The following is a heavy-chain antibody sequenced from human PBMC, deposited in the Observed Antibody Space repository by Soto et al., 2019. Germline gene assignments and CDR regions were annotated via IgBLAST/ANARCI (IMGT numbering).Heavy chain of an antibody. D-gene: IGHD4-17*01. CDR3: ARTTAVPNTLRSRYFFDY. CDR2: VYYSGTT. J-gene: IGHJ4*02. V-gene: IGHV4-61*01. CDR1: GGSVSNKTYY. Sequence: SETLSLSCCVSGGSVSNKTYYGSWIRQPPGKRLEWIGYVYYSGTTNYNPSLKSRVTISVDLSKNQFSLRLSSVTTADTALYYCARTTAVPNTLRSRYFFDYWGQGTLVTVSS.